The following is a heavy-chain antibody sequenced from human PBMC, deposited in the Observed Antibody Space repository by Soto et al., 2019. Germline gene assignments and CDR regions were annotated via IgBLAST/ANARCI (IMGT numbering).Heavy chain of an antibody. V-gene: IGHV1-2*04. J-gene: IGHJ6*02. Sequence: ASVKVSCKASGYTFTGYYMHWVRQAPGQGLEWMGWINPNSGGTNYAQKFQGWVTMTRDTSISTAYMELSRLRSDDTAVYYCARDSSVRHFDWLSPPGYYYYGMDVWGQGTTVTVSS. CDR1: GYTFTGYY. D-gene: IGHD3-9*01. CDR3: ARDSSVRHFDWLSPPGYYYYGMDV. CDR2: INPNSGGT.